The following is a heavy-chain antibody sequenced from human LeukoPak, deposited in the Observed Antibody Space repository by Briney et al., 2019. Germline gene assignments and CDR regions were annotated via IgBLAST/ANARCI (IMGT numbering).Heavy chain of an antibody. Sequence: SETLSLTCTVSGGSISSSSYYWGWIRQPPGKGLEWIGSIYYSGSTYYNPSLKSRVTMSVYTSKNQFSLKLSSVAAADTAVYYCARHYTACGGVIVGFDYWGQGTLVTVSS. CDR3: ARHYTACGGVIVGFDY. CDR1: GGSISSSSYY. D-gene: IGHD3-16*02. J-gene: IGHJ4*02. CDR2: IYYSGST. V-gene: IGHV4-39*01.